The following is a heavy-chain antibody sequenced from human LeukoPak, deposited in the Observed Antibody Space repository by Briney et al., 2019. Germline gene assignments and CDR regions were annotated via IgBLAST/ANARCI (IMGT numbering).Heavy chain of an antibody. CDR1: GFTFSSYE. CDR2: ISSSGSTI. J-gene: IGHJ4*02. V-gene: IGHV3-48*03. CDR3: ARDPVDTAMVQYYFDY. Sequence: GGPLRLSCAASGFTFSSYEMNWVRQAPGKGLEWVSYISSSGSTIYYADSVKGRFTISRDNAKNSLYLQMNSLRAEDTAVYYCARDPVDTAMVQYYFDYWGQGTLVTVSS. D-gene: IGHD5-18*01.